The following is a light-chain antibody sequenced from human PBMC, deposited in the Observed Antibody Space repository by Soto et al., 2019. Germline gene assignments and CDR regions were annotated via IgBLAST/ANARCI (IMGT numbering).Light chain of an antibody. V-gene: IGKV3-15*01. J-gene: IGKJ5*01. Sequence: EIVLTQSPGTLSLSPGDRATLSCRASQSVSNNYLAWYQQKPGQAPRLLIYGASNRATGIPARFSGSGSGTEFILTISSVESEDFAIYYCQQHNDWPTFGQGTRLEIK. CDR3: QQHNDWPT. CDR1: QSVSNN. CDR2: GAS.